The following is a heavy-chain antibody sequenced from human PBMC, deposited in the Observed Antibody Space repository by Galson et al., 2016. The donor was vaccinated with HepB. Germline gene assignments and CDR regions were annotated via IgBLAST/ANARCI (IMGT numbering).Heavy chain of an antibody. CDR2: IYPGDSDT. CDR1: GYSLTSYW. CDR3: VRPRRGSYWEFEY. J-gene: IGHJ4*02. Sequence: QSGAEVKKPGESLKISCKGSGYSLTSYWIGWVRQMPGKGLEWMGVIYPGDSDTRYSPSFQGQVTISADKSISIADLQWNSLQASYTAMYYCVRPRRGSYWEFEYWGQGTLVTVSS. V-gene: IGHV5-51*01. D-gene: IGHD1-26*01.